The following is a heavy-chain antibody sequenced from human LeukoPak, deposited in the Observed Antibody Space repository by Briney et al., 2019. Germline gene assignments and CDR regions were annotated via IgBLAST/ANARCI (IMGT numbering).Heavy chain of an antibody. Sequence: GGSLRLSCAASGFTFSSFGIHWVRQAPGKGLEWVAVISYDGSNKYYADSVKGRFTISRDNSKNTLYLQMNSLRVEDTAVYYCAKEKFDWGTMYYFDYWGQGTLVTVSS. CDR2: ISYDGSNK. D-gene: IGHD3-9*01. CDR1: GFTFSSFG. CDR3: AKEKFDWGTMYYFDY. J-gene: IGHJ4*02. V-gene: IGHV3-30*18.